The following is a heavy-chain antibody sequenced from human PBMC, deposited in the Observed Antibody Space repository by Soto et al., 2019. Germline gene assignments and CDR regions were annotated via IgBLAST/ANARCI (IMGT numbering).Heavy chain of an antibody. J-gene: IGHJ6*02. CDR1: GGTFSSYA. Sequence: QVQLVQSGAEVKKPGSSVKVSCKASGGTFSSYAISWVRQAPGQGLEWMGGIIPIFGTANYAQKFQGRVTITADESTSTAYMELSSLRSEDTAVYYCARTTTPTPGDYYYGMDVWGQGTTVTVSS. CDR3: ARTTTPTPGDYYYGMDV. V-gene: IGHV1-69*01. D-gene: IGHD4-17*01. CDR2: IIPIFGTA.